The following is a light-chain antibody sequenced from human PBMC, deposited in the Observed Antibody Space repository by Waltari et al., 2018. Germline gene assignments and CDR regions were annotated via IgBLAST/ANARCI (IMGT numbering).Light chain of an antibody. CDR1: RAISGY. CDR3: QQSSSSPHT. J-gene: IGKJ4*01. CDR2: TAS. Sequence: DIEMTQSPSSLSASIGDRVTITCRASRAISGYLNWYQQKPGRAPKLLIYTASTLQSGVPSRFSGSGYGTDFTLTISSLQPEDFAIYSCQQSSSSPHTFGGGTKVE. V-gene: IGKV1-39*01.